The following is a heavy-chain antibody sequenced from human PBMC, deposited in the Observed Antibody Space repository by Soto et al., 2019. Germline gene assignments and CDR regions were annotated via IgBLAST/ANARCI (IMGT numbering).Heavy chain of an antibody. CDR1: GFTFSSYA. J-gene: IGHJ3*02. CDR2: ISGSGGST. V-gene: IGHV3-23*01. Sequence: GGSLRLSCAASGFTFSSYAMSWVRQAPGKGLEWVSAISGSGGSTYYADSVEGRFTISRDNSKNTLYLQMNSLRAEDTAVYYCAKVIEMATRVGAFDIWGQGTMVTVSS. CDR3: AKVIEMATRVGAFDI. D-gene: IGHD5-12*01.